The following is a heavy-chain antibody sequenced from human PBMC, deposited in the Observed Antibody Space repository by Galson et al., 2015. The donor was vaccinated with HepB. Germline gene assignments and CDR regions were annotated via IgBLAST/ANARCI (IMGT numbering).Heavy chain of an antibody. CDR1: GYTFATQA. J-gene: IGHJ4*02. CDR2: INLDNGNT. Sequence: SVKVSCKVSGYTFATQAIHWARQAPGQRLEWMAWINLDNGNTKYSEKFQGRFTVSWDTSATTAYMEMSDLRSEDTAVYYCARGTEFFDFWGQGTLVAVSS. CDR3: ARGTEFFDF. V-gene: IGHV1-3*01.